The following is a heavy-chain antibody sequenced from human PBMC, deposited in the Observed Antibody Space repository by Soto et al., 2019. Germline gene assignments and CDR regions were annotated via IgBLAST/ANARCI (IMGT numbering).Heavy chain of an antibody. CDR1: GFIFSSYV. J-gene: IGHJ4*02. D-gene: IGHD1-26*01. Sequence: GGSLRLSCGASGFIFSSYVMSWVRQAPGKGLEWVSAISGSGDGTFYAGSVMGRFTISRDNNKKTLYLQMKSLSAEDTAVYYCAKDRAYSIVGTNTAALDYWGQGTLVTVSS. V-gene: IGHV3-23*01. CDR3: AKDRAYSIVGTNTAALDY. CDR2: ISGSGDGT.